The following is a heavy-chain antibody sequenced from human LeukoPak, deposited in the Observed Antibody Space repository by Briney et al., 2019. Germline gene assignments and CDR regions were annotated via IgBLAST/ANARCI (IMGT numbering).Heavy chain of an antibody. CDR3: ARQPRGYSGYLGAMDV. CDR1: GYSFTSYW. Sequence: GESLKISCKGSGYSFTSYWIGWVRQMPGKGLEWMGIIYPGDSDTRYSPSFQGQVTISADKSISTAYLQWSSLKASDTAMHYCARQPRGYSGYLGAMDVWGQGTTVTVSS. J-gene: IGHJ6*02. D-gene: IGHD5-12*01. CDR2: IYPGDSDT. V-gene: IGHV5-51*01.